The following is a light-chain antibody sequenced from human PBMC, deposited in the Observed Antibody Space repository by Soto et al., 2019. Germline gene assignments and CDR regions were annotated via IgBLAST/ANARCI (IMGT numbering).Light chain of an antibody. CDR1: SGDVGGYKY. V-gene: IGLV2-14*03. J-gene: IGLJ1*01. CDR3: NSYTSRAYV. Sequence: QSALTQPASVSGSPGQSITISCTGTSGDVGGYKYVSWYQQHPGRAPKVIIHDVSNRPSGVSNRFSGSKSGDTASLTISGLQPEDEADYYCNSYTSRAYVFGTGTKVPS. CDR2: DVS.